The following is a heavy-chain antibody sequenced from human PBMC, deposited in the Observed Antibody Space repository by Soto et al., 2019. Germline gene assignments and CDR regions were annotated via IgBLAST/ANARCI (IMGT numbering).Heavy chain of an antibody. CDR2: IIPIFGTA. J-gene: IGHJ6*02. V-gene: IGHV1-69*13. CDR3: ARDYYDSSGYPAGYYGMDV. Sequence: ASVKVSCKASGGTFSSYAISWVRQAPGQGLEWMGGIIPIFGTANYAQKFQGRVTITADESTSTAYMELSSLRSEDTAVYYCARDYYDSSGYPAGYYGMDVWGQGTTVTVSS. CDR1: GGTFSSYA. D-gene: IGHD3-22*01.